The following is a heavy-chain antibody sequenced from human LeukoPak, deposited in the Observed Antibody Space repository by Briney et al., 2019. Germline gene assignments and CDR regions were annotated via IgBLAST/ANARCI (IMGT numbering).Heavy chain of an antibody. J-gene: IGHJ4*02. D-gene: IGHD6-13*01. Sequence: SVKVSCKASGGTFSSYAISWVRQAPGQGLEWMGRIIPIFGIANYAQKFQGRVTITADKSTSTAYMELSSLRSEDTAVYYCARAGSRSWRGVDYWGEGTMVSDCS. CDR3: ARAGSRSWRGVDY. CDR1: GGTFSSYA. CDR2: IIPIFGIA. V-gene: IGHV1-69*04.